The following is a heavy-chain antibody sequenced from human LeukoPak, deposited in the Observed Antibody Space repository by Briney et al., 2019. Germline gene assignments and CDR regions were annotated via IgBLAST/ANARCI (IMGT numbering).Heavy chain of an antibody. Sequence: GASVKVSCKASGYTFTGYYMHWVRQAPGQGLEWMGWISAYNGNTNYAQKLQGRVTMTTDTSTSTAYMELRSLRSDDTAVYYCARVGYYYDSSGYLRDYWGQGTLVTVSS. D-gene: IGHD3-22*01. V-gene: IGHV1-18*04. CDR2: ISAYNGNT. CDR3: ARVGYYYDSSGYLRDY. J-gene: IGHJ4*02. CDR1: GYTFTGYY.